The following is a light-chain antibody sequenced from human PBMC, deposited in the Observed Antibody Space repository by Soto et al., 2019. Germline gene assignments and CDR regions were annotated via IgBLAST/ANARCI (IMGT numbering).Light chain of an antibody. V-gene: IGKV3-15*01. Sequence: EIVLTQSPGTLSLSPGERATLSCRASQSVSNNYLAWHQQKPGQAPRLLIYGASTRATGIPARFSGSGSGTEFTLTISSLQSEDFAVYYCQQYNNWPPLTFGGGTKVDIK. CDR3: QQYNNWPPLT. CDR2: GAS. CDR1: QSVSNN. J-gene: IGKJ4*01.